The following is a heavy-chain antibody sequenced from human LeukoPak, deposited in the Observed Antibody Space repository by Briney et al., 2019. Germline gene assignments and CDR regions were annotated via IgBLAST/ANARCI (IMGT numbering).Heavy chain of an antibody. J-gene: IGHJ6*02. Sequence: SETLSLTCAVYGGSFSGYYWSWIRQPPGTGLEWIGEINHSGRTNYNPPLKSRVTISVDTSKNQFSLKLSSVTAADTAVYYCARTKEYYYGSGTYYKKEKYYHYYGMDVWGRGTTVTVSS. CDR1: GGSFSGYY. V-gene: IGHV4-34*01. CDR2: INHSGRT. D-gene: IGHD3-10*01. CDR3: ARTKEYYYGSGTYYKKEKYYHYYGMDV.